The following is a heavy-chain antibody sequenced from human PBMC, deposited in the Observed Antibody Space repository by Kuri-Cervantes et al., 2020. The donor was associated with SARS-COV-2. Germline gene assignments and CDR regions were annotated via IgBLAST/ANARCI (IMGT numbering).Heavy chain of an antibody. D-gene: IGHD3-16*02. V-gene: IGHV1-2*04. CDR2: MNPNSGGP. CDR1: GYTFTDYY. CDR3: ARGPSRDSMWGTYRGVWGSFVI. J-gene: IGHJ3*02. Sequence: ASVKVSCKASGYTFTDYYRHWVRHAPGQGLEWTGWMNPNSGGPNSAQKFQGWVIMTRDTSITTAYMELSRLRSEDTAVYYCARGPSRDSMWGTYRGVWGSFVIWGQGTMVTVSS.